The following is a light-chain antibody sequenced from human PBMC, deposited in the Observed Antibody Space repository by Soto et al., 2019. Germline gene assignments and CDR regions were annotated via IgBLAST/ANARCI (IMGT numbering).Light chain of an antibody. V-gene: IGLV2-11*01. CDR1: SNDVGAYNY. CDR3: CSYAVKDTFFV. Sequence: QSALTQPRSVSGSPGQSVIISCTGTSNDVGAYNYVSWYQQHPGKAPKLVIYDFSKRPSGVPARFSGSKSGNTASLTISGLQAEDEANYVCCSYAVKDTFFVFGTGTKVTVL. J-gene: IGLJ1*01. CDR2: DFS.